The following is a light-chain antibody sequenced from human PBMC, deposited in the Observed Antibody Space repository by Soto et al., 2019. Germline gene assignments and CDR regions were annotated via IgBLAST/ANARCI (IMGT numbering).Light chain of an antibody. CDR1: SSDVGGYNY. J-gene: IGLJ1*01. CDR2: DVS. Sequence: QSVLTQPASVSGSPGQSIAISCTGTSSDVGGYNYVPWYQQHPGKAPKLMIYDVSNRPSGVSNRFSGSKSGNTASLTISGLQAEDEADYYCSSYTSSSTLCVFGTGTRSPS. V-gene: IGLV2-14*01. CDR3: SSYTSSSTLCV.